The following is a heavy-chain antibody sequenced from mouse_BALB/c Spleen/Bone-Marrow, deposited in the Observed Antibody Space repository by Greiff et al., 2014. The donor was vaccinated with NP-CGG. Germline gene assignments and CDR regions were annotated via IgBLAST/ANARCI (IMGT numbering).Heavy chain of an antibody. Sequence: EVQLQQSGPELVKPGASVKMSCKASGYTFTSYVMHWVKQKPGQGLVWIGYINPYNDGTKYNEKFKGKATLASDKSSSTAYMELSSLTSEDSAVYYCARSGRYDGFAYWGQGTLVTVSA. CDR2: INPYNDGT. D-gene: IGHD2-14*01. CDR3: ARSGRYDGFAY. CDR1: GYTFTSYV. V-gene: IGHV1-14*01. J-gene: IGHJ3*01.